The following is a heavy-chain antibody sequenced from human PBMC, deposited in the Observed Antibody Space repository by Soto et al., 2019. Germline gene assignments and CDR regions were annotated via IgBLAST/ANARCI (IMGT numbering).Heavy chain of an antibody. D-gene: IGHD6-6*01. CDR1: VFTFNNAW. Sequence: GGSLRLSCAASVFTFNNAWMSWVRQAPGKGLEWVGRIKSKIDGGTTDFAAPVKGRFTISRDDSKTTLYLQMNSLKTEDTAVYYCTTDHIAALRGGAFGLWGQGTLVTVSS. J-gene: IGHJ3*01. CDR3: TTDHIAALRGGAFGL. CDR2: IKSKIDGGTT. V-gene: IGHV3-15*01.